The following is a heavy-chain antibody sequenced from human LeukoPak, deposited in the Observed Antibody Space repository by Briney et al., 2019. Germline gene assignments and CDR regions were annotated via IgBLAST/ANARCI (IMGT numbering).Heavy chain of an antibody. D-gene: IGHD3-22*01. CDR1: GGSISGYY. V-gene: IGHV4-59*08. CDR2: IFSSGST. CDR3: ARHYYDRSDYYSFDY. Sequence: TSSETLSLTCTVSGGSISGYYWSWIRQPPGKGLEWIGYIFSSGSTNYNPSLKSRVTISEDTSVNQFSLKLSSVTAADTAVYYCARHYYDRSDYYSFDYWGSRTLVTVSS. J-gene: IGHJ4*02.